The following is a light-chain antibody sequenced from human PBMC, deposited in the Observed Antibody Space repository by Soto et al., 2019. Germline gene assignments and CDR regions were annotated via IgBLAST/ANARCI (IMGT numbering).Light chain of an antibody. CDR3: SSYTSSSSPGV. CDR2: DVS. CDR1: SSDVGGYNY. V-gene: IGLV2-14*01. J-gene: IGLJ1*01. Sequence: QSVLTQPASVSGSPGQSITISCTGTSSDVGGYNYVSWYQQHPGKAPKLMIYDVSNRPSGVSNRFSGSKSGNTASLTISGLQAGDEADYYCSSYTSSSSPGVFGTGTKVTV.